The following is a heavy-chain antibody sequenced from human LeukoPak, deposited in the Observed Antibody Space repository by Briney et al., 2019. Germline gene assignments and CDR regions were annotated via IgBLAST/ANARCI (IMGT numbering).Heavy chain of an antibody. J-gene: IGHJ4*02. CDR2: ISAYDGNT. D-gene: IGHD2-8*01. CDR1: GYTFTSYG. V-gene: IGHV1-18*01. CDR3: ARDRMLNGCDY. Sequence: ASVKLSCTASGYTFTSYGISWVRQAPGQGLEWMGWISAYDGNTNYAQQLQGSVTMTTDKSTSTAYMVLRTLRSDDTAVYYCARDRMLNGCDYWGQGTLVTVSS.